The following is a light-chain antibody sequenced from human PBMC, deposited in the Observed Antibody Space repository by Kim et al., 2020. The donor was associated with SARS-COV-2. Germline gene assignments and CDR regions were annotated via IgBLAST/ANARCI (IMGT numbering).Light chain of an antibody. CDR1: KLGEKY. V-gene: IGLV3-1*01. Sequence: ELTQPPSVSVSPGQTASITCSGDKLGEKYACWYQQKPGQSPVLVIYQDTKRPSGIPERFSGSDSGNTATLTISGTQAMDEADYYCQTWDSITVVFGGGTQLTVL. J-gene: IGLJ2*01. CDR3: QTWDSITVV. CDR2: QDT.